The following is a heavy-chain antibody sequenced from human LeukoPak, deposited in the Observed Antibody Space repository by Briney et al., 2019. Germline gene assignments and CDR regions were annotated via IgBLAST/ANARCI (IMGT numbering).Heavy chain of an antibody. J-gene: IGHJ5*02. Sequence: PSETLSLTCTVSGGSISSHYWSWIRQPPGKGLEWIGYIYYSGSTNYNPSLKSRVTISVDTSKNQFSLKLSSVTAADTAVYYCARVMWEEDNWFDPWGQGTLVTVSS. V-gene: IGHV4-59*11. CDR1: GGSISSHY. D-gene: IGHD1-26*01. CDR2: IYYSGST. CDR3: ARVMWEEDNWFDP.